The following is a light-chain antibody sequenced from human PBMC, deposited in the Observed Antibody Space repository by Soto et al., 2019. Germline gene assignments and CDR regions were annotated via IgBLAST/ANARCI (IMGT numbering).Light chain of an antibody. V-gene: IGKV1-5*01. CDR1: QSISRW. J-gene: IGKJ1*01. CDR3: QQYHSYTWT. CDR2: DAS. Sequence: DTQMTHSPSSLSASVGDSVTITCRASQSISRWLAWYQQKPGKAPKILISDASSLESGVPSRFSASGSGTDFTLTINTLKAADFSTYYCQQYHSYTWTFGQGTKVDIK.